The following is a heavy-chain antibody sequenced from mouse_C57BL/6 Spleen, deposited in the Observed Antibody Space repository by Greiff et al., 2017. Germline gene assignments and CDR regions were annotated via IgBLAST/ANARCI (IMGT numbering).Heavy chain of an antibody. CDR3: ARRSYYYGSSYDWYFDV. J-gene: IGHJ1*03. V-gene: IGHV1-55*01. D-gene: IGHD1-1*01. Sequence: QVQLQQPGAELVKPGASVKMSCKASGYTFTSYWITWVKQRPGQGLEWIGDIYPGSGSTNDNEKFKSKATLTVDTSSSTAYMQLSSLTSEDSAVYYCARRSYYYGSSYDWYFDVWGTGTTVTVSS. CDR2: IYPGSGST. CDR1: GYTFTSYW.